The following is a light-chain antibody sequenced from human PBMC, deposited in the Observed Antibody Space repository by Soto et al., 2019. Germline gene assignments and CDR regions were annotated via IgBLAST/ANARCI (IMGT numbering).Light chain of an antibody. J-gene: IGLJ2*01. CDR2: GVT. CDR1: SSDVGGYNY. CDR3: AAWDDSLNGPV. Sequence: QSALTQPASVSGSPGQSITISCTGTSSDVGGYNYVSWYQQHPGKAPKLVIYGVTYRPSGVSARFSGSKFQNTASLTISGLQAEDEADYYCAAWDDSLNGPVFGGGTKLTVL. V-gene: IGLV2-14*01.